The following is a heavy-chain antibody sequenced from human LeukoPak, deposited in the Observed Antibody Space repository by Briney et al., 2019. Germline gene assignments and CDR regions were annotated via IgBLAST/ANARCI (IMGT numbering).Heavy chain of an antibody. J-gene: IGHJ6*03. D-gene: IGHD2-2*01. CDR2: IRYDGSNK. V-gene: IGHV3-30*02. CDR1: GCTFSSYG. CDR3: AKVPAGGVVVPAAIGYYYYYMYV. Sequence: PGGSLRLSCAASGCTFSSYGMHWVRQAPGKGLEWVAFIRYDGSNKYYADSVKGRFTISRDNSKNTLYLQMNSLRAEDTAVYYCAKVPAGGVVVPAAIGYYYYYMYVWGKGTTVTVSS.